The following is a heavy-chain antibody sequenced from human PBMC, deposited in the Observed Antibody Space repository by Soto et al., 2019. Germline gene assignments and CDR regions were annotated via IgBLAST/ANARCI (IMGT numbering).Heavy chain of an antibody. CDR2: ISGSGGTT. J-gene: IGHJ4*02. CDR3: GKEFRHDDYSQVFDY. Sequence: EVQVLESGGGLVQPGGTLRLSCAASGFTFTRYAMTWVRQAPGTGLEWVSDISGSGGTTYYADSVRGRFNISRNNSKNTLYLLMNSLRAEDTAVYYCGKEFRHDDYSQVFDYWGQGTLVTVSS. CDR1: GFTFTRYA. D-gene: IGHD4-17*01. V-gene: IGHV3-23*01.